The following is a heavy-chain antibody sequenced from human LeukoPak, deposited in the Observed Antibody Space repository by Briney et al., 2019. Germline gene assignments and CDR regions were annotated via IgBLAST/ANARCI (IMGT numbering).Heavy chain of an antibody. CDR3: AREDIVVVVAATRGWFDP. D-gene: IGHD2-15*01. J-gene: IGHJ5*02. CDR1: GYTFTGYY. CDR2: INPNSGGT. Sequence: ASVKVSCKASGYTFTGYYMHWVRQAPGQGLEWMGWINPNSGGTNYAQKFQGRVTMTRDTSISTAYMEPSRLRSDDTAVYYCAREDIVVVVAATRGWFDPWGQGTLVTVSS. V-gene: IGHV1-2*02.